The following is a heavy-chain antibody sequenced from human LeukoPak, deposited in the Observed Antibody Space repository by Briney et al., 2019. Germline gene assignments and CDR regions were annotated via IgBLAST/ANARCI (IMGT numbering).Heavy chain of an antibody. V-gene: IGHV3-21*01. CDR3: ARGGENTYYDFWSDNWFDP. D-gene: IGHD3-3*01. J-gene: IGHJ5*02. CDR1: GFTFSSYS. Sequence: GGSLRLSCAASGFTFSSYSMNWVRQAPGKGLEWVSSISSSSSYIYYADSVKGRFTISRDNAKNSLYLQMNSLRAEDTAVYYCARGGENTYYDFWSDNWFDPWGQGTLVTVSS. CDR2: ISSSSSYI.